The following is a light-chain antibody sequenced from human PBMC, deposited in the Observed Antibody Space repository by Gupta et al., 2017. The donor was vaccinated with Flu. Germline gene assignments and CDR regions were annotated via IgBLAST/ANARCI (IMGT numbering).Light chain of an antibody. Sequence: IHITQCPSSLSASVGDRVHIACLASQYIGTYLSWYQKKPGKAPKLLIYVASTLYSGVPPRFRGSGSGTDFDLTISGLQPDDFASYYCQQSDSPTRTFGGGT. CDR3: QQSDSPTRT. J-gene: IGKJ4*01. CDR2: VAS. CDR1: QYIGTY. V-gene: IGKV1-39*01.